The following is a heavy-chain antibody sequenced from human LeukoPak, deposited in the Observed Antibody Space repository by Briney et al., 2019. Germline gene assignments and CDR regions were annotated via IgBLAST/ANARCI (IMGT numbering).Heavy chain of an antibody. J-gene: IGHJ2*01. V-gene: IGHV4-31*03. CDR3: ARKYRGYTYWYFDL. CDR1: GGSISSGGDY. D-gene: IGHD6-25*01. Sequence: SQTLSLTCTVSGGSISSGGDYWSWIRQHPGKGLEWIGNIFYSGITFYNPYLKSRVTISVVTSKNQFSLKLSSVTAADTAVYYCARKYRGYTYWYFDLWGRGTLVTVSS. CDR2: IFYSGIT.